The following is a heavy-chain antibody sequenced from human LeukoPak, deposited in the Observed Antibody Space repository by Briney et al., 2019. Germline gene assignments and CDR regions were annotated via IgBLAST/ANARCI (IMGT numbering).Heavy chain of an antibody. Sequence: GGSLRLSCVASGFTFSTYGMIWVRQAPGKGLEWVSLVSNSGDTTNYADSVKGRFTISRDNSKNTLYLQMDSLRAEDTAAYYCANIGSSTFGSTGFWGQGTLVTVSS. CDR1: GFTFSTYG. J-gene: IGHJ4*02. CDR3: ANIGSSTFGSTGF. V-gene: IGHV3-23*01. CDR2: VSNSGDTT. D-gene: IGHD3-16*01.